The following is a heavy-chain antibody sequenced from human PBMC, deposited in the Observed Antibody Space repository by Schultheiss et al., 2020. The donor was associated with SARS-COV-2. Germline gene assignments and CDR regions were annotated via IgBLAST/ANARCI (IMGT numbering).Heavy chain of an antibody. CDR3: GRGGGSSSFDY. CDR1: GGTFSSYA. Sequence: SVKVSCKASGGTFSSYAISWVRQAPGQGLEWMGGIIPIFGTANYAQKFQGRVTITRDTSASTVYMDLSSLRSEDTAVYYCGRGGGSSSFDYWGQGTLVTVSS. CDR2: IIPIFGTA. D-gene: IGHD6-6*01. V-gene: IGHV1-69*05. J-gene: IGHJ4*02.